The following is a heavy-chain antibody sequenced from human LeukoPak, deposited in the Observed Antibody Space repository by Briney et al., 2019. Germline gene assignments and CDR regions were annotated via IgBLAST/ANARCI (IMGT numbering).Heavy chain of an antibody. D-gene: IGHD5-12*01. J-gene: IGHJ4*02. V-gene: IGHV4-38-2*01. Sequence: PSETLSLTCAVSGYSISSGYYWGWIRQPPRKGLEWIGSIYHSGSTYYNPSLKSRVTISVDTSKNQFSLKLSSVTAADTAVYYCASGATRLVDYWGQGTLVTVSS. CDR3: ASGATRLVDY. CDR1: GYSISSGYY. CDR2: IYHSGST.